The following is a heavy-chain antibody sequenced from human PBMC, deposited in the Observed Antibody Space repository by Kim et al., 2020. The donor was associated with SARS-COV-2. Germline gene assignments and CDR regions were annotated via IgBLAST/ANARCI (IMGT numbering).Heavy chain of an antibody. CDR3: AIYSSGGIFYFDY. CDR1: GGTFSSYA. D-gene: IGHD6-19*01. J-gene: IGHJ4*02. V-gene: IGHV1-69*13. Sequence: SVKVSCKASGGTFSSYAISWVRQAPGQGLEWMGGIIPIFGTANYAQKFQGRVTITADESTSTAYMELSSLRSEDTAVYYCAIYSSGGIFYFDYWGQGTLVTVSS. CDR2: IIPIFGTA.